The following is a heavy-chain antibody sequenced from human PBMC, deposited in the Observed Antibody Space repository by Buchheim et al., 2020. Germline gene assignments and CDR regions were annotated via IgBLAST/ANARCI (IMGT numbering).Heavy chain of an antibody. V-gene: IGHV3-30-3*01. CDR1: GFTFSSYA. J-gene: IGHJ6*02. CDR3: ARDLLNFGVVIEDGMDV. Sequence: QVQLVESEGGVVQPGRSLRLSCAASGFTFSSYAMHWVRQAPGKGLEWVAVISYDGSNKYYADSVKGRFTISRDNSKNTLYLQMNSLRAEDTAVYYCARDLLNFGVVIEDGMDVWGRGTT. D-gene: IGHD3-3*01. CDR2: ISYDGSNK.